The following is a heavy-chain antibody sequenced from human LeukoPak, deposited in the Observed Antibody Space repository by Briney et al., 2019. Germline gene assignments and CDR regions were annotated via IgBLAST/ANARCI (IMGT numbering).Heavy chain of an antibody. D-gene: IGHD6-19*01. CDR2: ISGSGDST. CDR1: GFTFSNYA. Sequence: GGSLRLSCAASGFTFSNYAMSWVRQAPGKGLEWVSTISGSGDSTYYADSVKGRFTISRDNSKNTLYLQMNSLTAEDTAVYYCATDRRDSSGWFRADDYWGQGTLVTVSS. CDR3: ATDRRDSSGWFRADDY. J-gene: IGHJ4*02. V-gene: IGHV3-23*01.